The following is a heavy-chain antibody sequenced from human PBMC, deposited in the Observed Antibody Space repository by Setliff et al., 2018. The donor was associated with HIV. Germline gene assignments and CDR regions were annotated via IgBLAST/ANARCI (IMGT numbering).Heavy chain of an antibody. D-gene: IGHD3-22*01. Sequence: PSETLSLTCTVSGGSINTYYWSWIRQPAGEGLEYIGRVHSPWTTIYNPSLKSRVTLSVDTSKNQLSLKLRSVTAADTAVYYCARARITMTGGRLEPYAFDRWGQGTKVTVSS. CDR1: GGSINTYY. CDR2: VHSPWTT. CDR3: ARARITMTGGRLEPYAFDR. V-gene: IGHV4-4*07. J-gene: IGHJ3*01.